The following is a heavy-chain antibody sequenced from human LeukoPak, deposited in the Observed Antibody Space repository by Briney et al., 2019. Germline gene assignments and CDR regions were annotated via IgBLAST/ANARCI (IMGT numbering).Heavy chain of an antibody. D-gene: IGHD1-26*01. Sequence: GGSLRLSCAAAGFTFSSYVMSWVRQAPGKGLEWVSAISGSGGSTYYADSVKGRFTLSRDNSKNTLYLQMNSLRAEDTAVYYCAKGNSGSYYLFDYWGQGTLVTVSS. V-gene: IGHV3-23*01. CDR2: ISGSGGST. CDR3: AKGNSGSYYLFDY. J-gene: IGHJ4*02. CDR1: GFTFSSYV.